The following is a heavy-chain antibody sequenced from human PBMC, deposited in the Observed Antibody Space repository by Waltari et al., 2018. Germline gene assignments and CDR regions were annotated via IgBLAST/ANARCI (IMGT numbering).Heavy chain of an antibody. CDR1: GYTFTSYA. CDR2: INAGNGNT. CDR3: ARGGPSLTGMAWYFDL. D-gene: IGHD7-27*01. Sequence: QVQLVQSGAEVKKPGASVKVSCKASGYTFTSYAMHWVRQAPGQRLEWMGWINAGNGNTKYSQKFQGRVTITRDTSASTAYMELSSLRSEDTAVYYCARGGPSLTGMAWYFDLWGRGTLVTVSS. V-gene: IGHV1-3*01. J-gene: IGHJ2*01.